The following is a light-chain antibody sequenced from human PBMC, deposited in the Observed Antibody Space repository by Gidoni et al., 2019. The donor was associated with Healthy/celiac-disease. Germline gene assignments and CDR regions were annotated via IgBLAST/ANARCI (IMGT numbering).Light chain of an antibody. CDR3: QQSYSTPFT. J-gene: IGKJ3*01. CDR2: AAS. CDR1: QSISSD. Sequence: DIQMTQSPSSLSASVGDRVNITCQAIQSISSDVNWYQQKPVKAPKLLIYAASSLQSGVPSRFSGSVSGTDFTLPISSLQPEDFATYYCQQSYSTPFTFGPGTKVDIK. V-gene: IGKV1-39*01.